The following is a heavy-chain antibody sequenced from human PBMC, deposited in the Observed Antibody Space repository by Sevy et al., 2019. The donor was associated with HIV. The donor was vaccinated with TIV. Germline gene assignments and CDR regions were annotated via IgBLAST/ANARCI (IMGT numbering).Heavy chain of an antibody. V-gene: IGHV3-53*01. D-gene: IGHD4-17*01. CDR3: ARDLPPSATTVAHFDC. CDR2: LYDSGAA. J-gene: IGHJ4*02. CDR1: KFTVSNNY. Sequence: GGSLRLSCAVSKFTVSNNYMTWVRQAPGKGLEWVSTLYDSGAAYYAVSVKGRFTVSRDNSKNTLYLQMNSLRAEDTAVYYCARDLPPSATTVAHFDCWGQGTLVTVSS.